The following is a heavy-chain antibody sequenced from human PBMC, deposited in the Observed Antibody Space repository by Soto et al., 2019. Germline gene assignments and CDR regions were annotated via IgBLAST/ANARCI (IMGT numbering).Heavy chain of an antibody. D-gene: IGHD3-10*01. CDR2: IYYSGGT. CDR1: GGSISSSAYY. J-gene: IGHJ6*02. V-gene: IGHV4-39*02. CDR3: ARLPMVRGVYYYGMDV. Sequence: QLQLQESGPGLVKPSETLSLTCTVSGGSISSSAYYWGWIRQSPGKGLEWIGSIYYSGGTYYNPSLKSRVTISVDTSKNHFSLKLSSVTAADTAVYYCARLPMVRGVYYYGMDVWGQGTTVTVSS.